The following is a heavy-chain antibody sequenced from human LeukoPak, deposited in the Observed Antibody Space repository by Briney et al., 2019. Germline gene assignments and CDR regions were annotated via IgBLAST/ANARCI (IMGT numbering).Heavy chain of an antibody. J-gene: IGHJ4*02. Sequence: GGSLRLSCAASGFPFRTCAMTWARQAPGKGLEWVSAISGSGGNTYYADSVKGRFTISRDNSKNTLYLQMNSLTAEDTAVYYCAKDPLVRGLTYDYWGQGTLVTVSS. CDR2: ISGSGGNT. V-gene: IGHV3-23*01. D-gene: IGHD3-10*01. CDR3: AKDPLVRGLTYDY. CDR1: GFPFRTCA.